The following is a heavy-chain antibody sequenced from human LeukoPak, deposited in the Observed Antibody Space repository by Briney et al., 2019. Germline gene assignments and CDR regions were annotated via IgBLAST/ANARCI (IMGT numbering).Heavy chain of an antibody. Sequence: SVKVSCKASGDTFSSYAISWVRQAPGQGLEWMGGIIPMFGTADYGQKFQGRVTITADESTRTAYMELSSLRSEDTAVYYCARDSRRWELQNYYYYMDVWGKGTTVTISS. CDR1: GDTFSSYA. J-gene: IGHJ6*03. D-gene: IGHD3-10*01. CDR3: ARDSRRWELQNYYYYMDV. V-gene: IGHV1-69*13. CDR2: IIPMFGTA.